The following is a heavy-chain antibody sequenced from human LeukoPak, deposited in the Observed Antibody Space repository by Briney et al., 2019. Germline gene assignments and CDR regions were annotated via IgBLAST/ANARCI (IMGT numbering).Heavy chain of an antibody. Sequence: PGRSLRLSCAASGFTFSSYGMPWVRQAPGKGLEWVAVISYDGSNKYYADSVKGRFTISRDNSKNTLYLQMNSLRAEDTAVYYCAKDLYDSSGYYSLGVDYWGQGTLVTVSS. D-gene: IGHD3-22*01. J-gene: IGHJ4*02. CDR3: AKDLYDSSGYYSLGVDY. V-gene: IGHV3-30*18. CDR2: ISYDGSNK. CDR1: GFTFSSYG.